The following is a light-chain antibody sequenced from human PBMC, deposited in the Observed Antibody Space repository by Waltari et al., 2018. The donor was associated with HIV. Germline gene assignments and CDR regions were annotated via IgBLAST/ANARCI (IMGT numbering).Light chain of an antibody. CDR2: EAS. V-gene: IGKV1-5*03. CDR3: QQYTTTWT. Sequence: IQMTQSPSTLSAFVGDRVTITCRASQSISKWLAWDQQKPGQAPKVLIYEASRLKSEVPSRFSGSGSGTEFSLTISSLQPEDFATYYCQQYTTTWTFGQGTKVQIK. CDR1: QSISKW. J-gene: IGKJ1*01.